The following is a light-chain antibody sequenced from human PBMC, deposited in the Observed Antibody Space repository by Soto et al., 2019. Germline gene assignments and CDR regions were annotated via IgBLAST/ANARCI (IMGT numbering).Light chain of an antibody. CDR1: QSINNY. J-gene: IGKJ2*01. CDR2: AAT. Sequence: DIQITQSPSSLSASLGDRVTITCRASQSINNYLNWYQQEEGKAPKLLIYAATSLQSGVPSRFNGSGSGTEFTLTISSLQPGDFATYYCQQSYNSPYTFGLGTKVDIK. CDR3: QQSYNSPYT. V-gene: IGKV1-39*01.